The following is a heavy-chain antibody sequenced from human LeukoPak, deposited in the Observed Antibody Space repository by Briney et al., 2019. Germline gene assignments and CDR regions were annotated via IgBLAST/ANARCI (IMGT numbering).Heavy chain of an antibody. Sequence: PSETLSLTCTVSGGSITSYYWSWIRQPAGRGLEWVGRIYTGGSTNYNHSHKSRVTMSVDTSKNQFSLKLSSVTAADTSVYYCARDFDVYYYYGMDVWGQGTTVTVSS. CDR1: GGSITSYY. D-gene: IGHD3-9*01. CDR3: ARDFDVYYYYGMDV. CDR2: IYTGGST. V-gene: IGHV4-4*07. J-gene: IGHJ6*02.